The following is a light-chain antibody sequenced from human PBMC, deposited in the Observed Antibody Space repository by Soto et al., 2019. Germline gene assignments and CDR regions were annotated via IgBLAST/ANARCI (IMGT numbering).Light chain of an antibody. V-gene: IGLV2-14*03. Sequence: QSALTQPASVSGSPGQSITISCTGTSSDVGGYKYVSWYQQHPGKAPKLMIYDIRNRPSGVSNRFSGSKSGNTASLTISGLQADDEADYYCISYAGSNKPAFGGGTKLTVL. CDR1: SSDVGGYKY. CDR2: DIR. CDR3: ISYAGSNKPA. J-gene: IGLJ2*01.